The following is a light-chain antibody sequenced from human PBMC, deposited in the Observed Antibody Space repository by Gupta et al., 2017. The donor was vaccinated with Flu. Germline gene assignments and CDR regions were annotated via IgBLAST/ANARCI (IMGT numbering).Light chain of an antibody. CDR2: DVT. V-gene: IGLV2-14*03. Sequence: QSALTQPASVSGSPGQSITISCTGTSSDVGGYNYVSWYQKYPGKAPKLIIYDVTNRPSGVSNRFSGSKSGNTASLTISGLQAEDEADYYCNSYTSSSTRVFGGGTKLTVL. CDR3: NSYTSSSTRV. CDR1: SSDVGGYNY. J-gene: IGLJ2*01.